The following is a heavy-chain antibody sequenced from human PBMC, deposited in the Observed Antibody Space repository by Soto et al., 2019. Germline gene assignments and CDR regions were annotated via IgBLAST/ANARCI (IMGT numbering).Heavy chain of an antibody. CDR2: LTPAGTT. CDR1: GFSFSDYS. J-gene: IGHJ4*02. Sequence: EVQLLESGGGLVQPGGSLRLSCAASGFSFSDYSMTWVRQAPGRGLEWVSTLTPAGTTFYADSVKGRFTISRDNYRNTLSRHMYNLRAEDTARYYCAKRATTVPTPGNYFDCWGQGTLVTVSS. CDR3: AKRATTVPTPGNYFDC. D-gene: IGHD2-15*01. V-gene: IGHV3-23*01.